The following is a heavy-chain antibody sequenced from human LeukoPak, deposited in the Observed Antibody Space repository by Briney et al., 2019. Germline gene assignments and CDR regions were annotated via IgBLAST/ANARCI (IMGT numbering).Heavy chain of an antibody. CDR3: AKADSSGYYLDAFDI. V-gene: IGHV3-9*01. CDR1: GFTFDDYA. Sequence: RGGSLSLSCAASGFTFDDYAMHWVRQAPGKGLEGVSGISWNSGSIGYADSVKGRFTISRDNAKNSLYLQMNSLRAEDTALYYCAKADSSGYYLDAFDIWGQGTMVTVSS. J-gene: IGHJ3*02. D-gene: IGHD3-22*01. CDR2: ISWNSGSI.